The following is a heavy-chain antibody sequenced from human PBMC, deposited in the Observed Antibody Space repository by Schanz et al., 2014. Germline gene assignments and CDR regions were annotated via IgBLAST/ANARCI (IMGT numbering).Heavy chain of an antibody. CDR2: IKEDGSVK. J-gene: IGHJ5*01. Sequence: EVQLAESGGGLVQPGGSLRLSCAASTFTFSSDWMSWVRQAPGKGLEWVANIKEDGSVKDYVDSVKGRFTISRDNAKKSLYLQMTSLRAEDAAVYYCAKQHIVRGVIYLNWFDSWGQGTLVTVSS. CDR1: TFTFSSDW. D-gene: IGHD3-10*01. CDR3: AKQHIVRGVIYLNWFDS. V-gene: IGHV3-7*02.